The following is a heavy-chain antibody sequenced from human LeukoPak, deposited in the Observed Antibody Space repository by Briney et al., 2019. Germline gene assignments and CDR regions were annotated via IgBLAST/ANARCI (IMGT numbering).Heavy chain of an antibody. CDR2: IYYSGST. V-gene: IGHV4-59*01. J-gene: IGHJ6*02. CDR3: ARDLGSYYYGMDV. Sequence: SETLSLTCTVSGGSISSDYWSWIRQSPGKGLEWIGYIYYSGSTNYNPSLKSRVTISIDTSKNQFSLKLSSVTATDTAVYYRARDLGSYYYGMDVWGQGTTVTVSS. CDR1: GGSISSDY. D-gene: IGHD6-19*01.